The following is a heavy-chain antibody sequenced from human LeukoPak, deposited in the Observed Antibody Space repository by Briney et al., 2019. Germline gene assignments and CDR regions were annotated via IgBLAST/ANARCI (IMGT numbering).Heavy chain of an antibody. CDR1: GFSFSSYA. CDR3: AKVSTIIEAGLRYFDL. V-gene: IGHV3-23*01. CDR2: ISDSGGNS. D-gene: IGHD6-19*01. Sequence: GGSLSLSCAASGFSFSSYAMIWVRQAPGKGLEWVSSISDSGGNSFYIDSVKGRFTISRDNSKNTLYLQVNSLRAEDTALYYCAKVSTIIEAGLRYFDLWGRGTLVTVSS. J-gene: IGHJ2*01.